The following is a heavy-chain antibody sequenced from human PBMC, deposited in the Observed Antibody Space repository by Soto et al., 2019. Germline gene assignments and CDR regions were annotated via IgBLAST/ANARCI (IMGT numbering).Heavy chain of an antibody. CDR2: ISYDGSNK. CDR3: AKHLATMVRGVYLDY. J-gene: IGHJ4*02. Sequence: QVQLVESGGGVVQPGRSLRLSCAASGFTFSSYGMHWVRQAPGKGLEWVAVISYDGSNKYYADSVKGRFTISRDNSKNTLYLQMNSLRAEDTAVYYCAKHLATMVRGVYLDYWGQGTLVTVSS. CDR1: GFTFSSYG. V-gene: IGHV3-30*18. D-gene: IGHD3-10*01.